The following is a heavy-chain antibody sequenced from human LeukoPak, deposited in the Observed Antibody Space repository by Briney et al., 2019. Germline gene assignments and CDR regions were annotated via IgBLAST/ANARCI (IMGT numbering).Heavy chain of an antibody. D-gene: IGHD3-22*01. CDR2: ITYEASNE. CDR3: GSGPHDSSYLDD. V-gene: IGHV3-30*03. CDR1: GFTFSSYV. Sequence: GGSLRLSRAHSGFTFSSYVLHGVRPAPGKGVEWCAVITYEASNEYYPVSLKGQFTISRDNSQKTLYLQMNSLRAEDTAVYHCGSGPHDSSYLDDWGQGTLVTVSS. J-gene: IGHJ4*02.